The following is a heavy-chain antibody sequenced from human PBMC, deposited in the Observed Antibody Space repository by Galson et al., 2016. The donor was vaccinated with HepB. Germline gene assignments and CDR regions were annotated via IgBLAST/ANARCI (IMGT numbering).Heavy chain of an antibody. CDR1: GFTFSSYS. CDR2: ISSSSSTI. Sequence: SLRLSCAASGFTFSSYSMNWVRQAPGKGLEWVSYISSSSSTIYYADSVKGRFTISRDNAKNSLYLQMNSLRAEDTAVYYCAGDRGIQLWSGFDYWGQGTLVTVSS. CDR3: AGDRGIQLWSGFDY. J-gene: IGHJ4*02. D-gene: IGHD5-18*01. V-gene: IGHV3-48*01.